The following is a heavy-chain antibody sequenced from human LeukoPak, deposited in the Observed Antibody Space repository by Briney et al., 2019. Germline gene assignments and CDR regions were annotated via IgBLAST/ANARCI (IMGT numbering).Heavy chain of an antibody. J-gene: IGHJ4*02. D-gene: IGHD6-19*01. V-gene: IGHV1-2*02. CDR3: ARGRPSGWTHYFDS. CDR1: GYTFTGYY. CDR2: INPNSGGT. Sequence: ASVKVSCKASGYTFTGYYMHWVRQAPGQGLEWMGWINPNSGGTNYAQKFQGRVTMTRGTSISTAYMELSRLRSDDTAVYYCARGRPSGWTHYFDSWGQGTLVTVSS.